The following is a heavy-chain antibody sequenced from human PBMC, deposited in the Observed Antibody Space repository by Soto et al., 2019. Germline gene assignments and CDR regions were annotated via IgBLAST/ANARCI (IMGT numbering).Heavy chain of an antibody. Sequence: EVQLLESGGGLVQPGGSLRLSCAASGFTFSSYAMRWVRQAPGKGLEWVSAISGSGGSTYYADSVKGRFTISRDNSKNTLYLQMNSLRAEDTAVYSCARRGRGSYYDYWGQGTLVTVSS. D-gene: IGHD3-16*01. V-gene: IGHV3-23*01. CDR1: GFTFSSYA. CDR2: ISGSGGST. CDR3: ARRGRGSYYDY. J-gene: IGHJ4*02.